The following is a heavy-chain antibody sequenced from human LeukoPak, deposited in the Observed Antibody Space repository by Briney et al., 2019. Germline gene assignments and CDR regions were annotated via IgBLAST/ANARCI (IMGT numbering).Heavy chain of an antibody. J-gene: IGHJ4*02. CDR1: GFTFSSYA. CDR3: AKGNGYSYGRYYFDY. D-gene: IGHD5-18*01. Sequence: GGSLRLSXAASGFTFSSYAMGWVRRSPGKGLEWVSAITASGGNTYYADSVKGRFTISRDNSKNTLYLQVNSLRAEDTAVYYCAKGNGYSYGRYYFDYWGQGTLVTVSS. V-gene: IGHV3-23*01. CDR2: ITASGGNT.